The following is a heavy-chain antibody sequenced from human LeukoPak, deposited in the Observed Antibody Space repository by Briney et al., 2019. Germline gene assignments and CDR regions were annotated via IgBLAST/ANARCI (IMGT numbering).Heavy chain of an antibody. CDR2: IKQDGSEK. CDR3: ASSGPVIPGADFDI. D-gene: IGHD2-2*02. Sequence: GGSLRLSCAGSGFTFNNYWMAWFRQAPGKGLEWVANIKQDGSEKYHVDSVKGRFTISRDNAKNSLYLQMNSLRAEDTAVYYCASSGPVIPGADFDIWGQGTMVTVSS. V-gene: IGHV3-7*01. CDR1: GFTFNNYW. J-gene: IGHJ3*02.